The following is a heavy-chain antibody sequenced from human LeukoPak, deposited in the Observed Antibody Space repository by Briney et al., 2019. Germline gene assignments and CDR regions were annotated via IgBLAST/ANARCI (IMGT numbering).Heavy chain of an antibody. CDR3: RKESGAFSPFGF. CDR1: GGSIITTNW. V-gene: IGHV4-4*02. CDR2: VHLNGAT. Sequence: PSGTLSLTCGVFGGSIITTNWWSWVRQPPGKGLEWIGEVHLNGATNYNPSLESRVSMSIDHSKNQLSLKVGSVTAVDTGIDYCRKESGAFSPFGFWGQGTLVTVSS. D-gene: IGHD1-26*01. J-gene: IGHJ4*02.